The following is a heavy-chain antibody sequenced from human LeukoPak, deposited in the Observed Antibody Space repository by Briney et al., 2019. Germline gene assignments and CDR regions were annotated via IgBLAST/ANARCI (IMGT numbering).Heavy chain of an antibody. D-gene: IGHD6-13*01. CDR1: GGSISTSPYQ. CDR3: ARGIIGRDFFDY. CDR2: ILYSGPT. V-gene: IGHV4-39*01. Sequence: PSETLSLTCTVSGGSISTSPYQWAWIRQPPGEGLEWIGNILYSGPTFYNPSPMSRATINVDTSKNQFSLKVSSVTAADTTVYYCARGIIGRDFFDYWGQRTLATVSS. J-gene: IGHJ4*02.